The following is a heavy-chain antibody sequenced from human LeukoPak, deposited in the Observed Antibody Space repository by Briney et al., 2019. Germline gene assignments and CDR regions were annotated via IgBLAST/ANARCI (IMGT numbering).Heavy chain of an antibody. CDR3: TTFKVRGVIRWFDP. V-gene: IGHV1-18*01. J-gene: IGHJ5*02. CDR1: GYTFTSYG. CDR2: ISAYNGNT. Sequence: ASVKVSCKASGYTFTSYGISWVRQAPGQGLEWMGWISAYNGNTNYAQKLQGRVTITRNTSINTAYMELSSLRSEDTAVYYCTTFKVRGVIRWFDPWGQGTLVTVSS. D-gene: IGHD3-10*01.